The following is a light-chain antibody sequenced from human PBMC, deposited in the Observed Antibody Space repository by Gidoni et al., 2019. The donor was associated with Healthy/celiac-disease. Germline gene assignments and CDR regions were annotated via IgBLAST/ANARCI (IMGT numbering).Light chain of an antibody. V-gene: IGKV3-20*01. CDR3: QQYGSSPLYT. Sequence: EIVLTQSPGTLSLSPGERATLSCRASQSVSSSYLAWYQQQPGPAPRLLIYGASSRATGIPDRFSGSGSGTDFTLTISRLDPDDFAVYYCQQYGSSPLYTFGQETKLEIK. J-gene: IGKJ2*01. CDR1: QSVSSSY. CDR2: GAS.